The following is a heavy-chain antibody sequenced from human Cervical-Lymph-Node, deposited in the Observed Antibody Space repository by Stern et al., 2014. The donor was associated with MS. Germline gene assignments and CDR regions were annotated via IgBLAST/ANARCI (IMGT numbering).Heavy chain of an antibody. Sequence: VQLLESEGGLVKPGGSLRLSCAASGFTFSDYYMTWISQAPGKGLEWVSYIRRGSYYTNCADSVRGRFTISRDNAKNSLFLHMNSLGAEDTAVYYCARNGHDYGNSESDYWGQGTLVTVSS. V-gene: IGHV3-11*03. D-gene: IGHD4-11*01. CDR3: ARNGHDYGNSESDY. CDR1: GFTFSDYY. CDR2: IRRGSYYT. J-gene: IGHJ4*02.